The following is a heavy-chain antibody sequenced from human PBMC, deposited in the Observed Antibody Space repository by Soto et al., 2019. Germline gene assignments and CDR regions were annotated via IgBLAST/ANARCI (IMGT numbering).Heavy chain of an antibody. CDR1: GYTFSSYD. Sequence: ASVKVSCKASGYTFSSYDISWVRQASGQGLEWMGWVNPNSNETDYAQKFQGRVTMTGNTSIRTAYMELRSLRSDDTAVYYCVRGGRRSGIDYWGQGTLVTVSS. CDR3: VRGGRRSGIDY. V-gene: IGHV1-8*01. J-gene: IGHJ4*02. CDR2: VNPNSNET.